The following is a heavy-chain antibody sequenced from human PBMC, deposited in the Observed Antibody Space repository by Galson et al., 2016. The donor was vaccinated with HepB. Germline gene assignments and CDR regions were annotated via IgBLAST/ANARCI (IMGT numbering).Heavy chain of an antibody. CDR3: ARMRYSSGWLDGFDI. D-gene: IGHD6-19*01. CDR2: ISADGGST. CDR1: GFIFSRYG. V-gene: IGHV3-23*01. J-gene: IGHJ3*02. Sequence: SLRLSCAASGFIFSRYGVTWVRQAPGKGLEWVSIISADGGSTHYADSLKGRFTISRDNAKNTLYLQMNSLRVEDTAVYYCARMRYSSGWLDGFDIWGQGTMVTVSS.